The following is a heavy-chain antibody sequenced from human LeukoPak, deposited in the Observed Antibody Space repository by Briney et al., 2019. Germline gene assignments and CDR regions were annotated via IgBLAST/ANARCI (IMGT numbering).Heavy chain of an antibody. D-gene: IGHD3-3*01. CDR2: IYHSGST. CDR1: GYSISSGYY. CDR3: ARSLDDFWSGYYPIDY. Sequence: PSETLSLTCAVFGYSISSGYYWGWIRQPPGKVLEWIGSIYHSGSTYYNPSLKSRVTISVDTSKNQFSLKLSSVTAADTAVYYCARSLDDFWSGYYPIDYWGQGTLVTVSS. V-gene: IGHV4-38-2*01. J-gene: IGHJ4*02.